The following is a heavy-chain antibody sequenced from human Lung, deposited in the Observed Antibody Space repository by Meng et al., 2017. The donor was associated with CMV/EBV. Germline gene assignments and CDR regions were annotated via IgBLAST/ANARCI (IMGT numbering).Heavy chain of an antibody. CDR3: AKDDPVLHQ. CDR2: IRYDESDK. Sequence: VQLVEWGGCVVPPGVALRLSCAASGLTITSCGMHWGRQAPGKGLEWVAFIRYDESDKYYGESVKGRFTISRDTSRNTLDLQMNSLRPEDTGVYYCAKDDPVLHQWGQGTLVTVSS. V-gene: IGHV3-30*02. CDR1: GLTITSCG. J-gene: IGHJ4*02.